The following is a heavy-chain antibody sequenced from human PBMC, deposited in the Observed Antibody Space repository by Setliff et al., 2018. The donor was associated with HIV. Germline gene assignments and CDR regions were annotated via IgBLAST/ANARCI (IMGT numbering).Heavy chain of an antibody. CDR2: INAGNGNT. CDR1: GGTFSNYA. CDR3: TTVENRYRYHHYYDSLGYDYFDQ. J-gene: IGHJ4*02. V-gene: IGHV1-3*01. Sequence: ASVKVSCKASGGTFSNYAIHWVRQAPGQRLEWMGWINAGNGNTKYAQKFQGRVSITRDASASTVYMELSSLRSEDTAVYYCTTVENRYRYHHYYDSLGYDYFDQWGQGTLVTVSS. D-gene: IGHD3-22*01.